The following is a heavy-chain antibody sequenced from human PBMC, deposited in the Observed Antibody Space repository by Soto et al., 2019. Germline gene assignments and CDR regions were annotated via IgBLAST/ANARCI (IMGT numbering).Heavy chain of an antibody. CDR1: GGSFSGYY. Sequence: KQSQTLSLTCAVYGGSFSGYYWSWIRQPPGKGLEWIGEINHSGSTNYNPSLKSRVTISVDTSKNQFSLKLSSVTAADTAVYYCARPLWFGYRDAFDIWGQGTMVTVSS. D-gene: IGHD3-10*01. CDR2: INHSGST. CDR3: ARPLWFGYRDAFDI. V-gene: IGHV4-34*01. J-gene: IGHJ3*02.